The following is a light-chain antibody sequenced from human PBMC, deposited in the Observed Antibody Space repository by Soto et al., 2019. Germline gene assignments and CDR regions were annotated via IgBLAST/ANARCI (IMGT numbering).Light chain of an antibody. CDR3: QQYKSSSPWT. Sequence: DIQMTQSPSTLSASIGDRVTIACRASQSINNWLAWYQQKPGKAPELLVYDASNLEGGVPSRFSGSGSWTEFTLTISSLQPDDFATYYCQQYKSSSPWTFGQGTKVEMK. CDR1: QSINNW. J-gene: IGKJ1*01. V-gene: IGKV1-5*01. CDR2: DAS.